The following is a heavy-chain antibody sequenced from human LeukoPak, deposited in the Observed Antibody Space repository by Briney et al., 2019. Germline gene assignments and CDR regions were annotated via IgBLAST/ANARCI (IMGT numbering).Heavy chain of an antibody. D-gene: IGHD4-17*01. CDR3: ARDSVTTSDAFDI. Sequence: SETLSLTCTVSGGSISSYYWSWIRQPPGKGLEWIGYIYYSGSTNYNPSLKSRVTISVDTSKNQFSLKLSPVTAADTAVYYCARDSVTTSDAFDIWGQGTMVTVSS. CDR2: IYYSGST. J-gene: IGHJ3*02. CDR1: GGSISSYY. V-gene: IGHV4-59*01.